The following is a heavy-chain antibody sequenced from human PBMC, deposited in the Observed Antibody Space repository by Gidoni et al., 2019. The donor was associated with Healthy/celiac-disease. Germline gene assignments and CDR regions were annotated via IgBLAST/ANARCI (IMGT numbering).Heavy chain of an antibody. D-gene: IGHD3-22*01. CDR1: DYTFTSYD. CDR2: MNPNSGNT. J-gene: IGHJ4*02. Sequence: QVQLLQSGAEEKQPEASVKGACKADDYTFTSYDSNWGRQATGQGLEWMGWMNPNSGNTGYATKFQCRGTMPRTTSISTAYIELCSLRSEDTAVYFCAIGAHYYDSSGYYWDWGQGTLVTVSA. CDR3: AIGAHYYDSSGYYWD. V-gene: IGHV1-8*01.